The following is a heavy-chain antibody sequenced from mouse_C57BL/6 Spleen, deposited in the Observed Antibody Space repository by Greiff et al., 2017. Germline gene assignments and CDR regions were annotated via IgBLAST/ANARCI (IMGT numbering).Heavy chain of an antibody. Sequence: EVQRVESGGGLVQPGGSLKLSCAASGFTFSDYYMYWVRQTPEKRLEWVAYISNGGGSTYYPDTVKGRFTISRDNAKNTLYLQMSRLKSEDTAMYYCARQNYGSSYGFAYWGQGTLVTVSA. V-gene: IGHV5-12*01. J-gene: IGHJ3*01. CDR1: GFTFSDYY. CDR3: ARQNYGSSYGFAY. D-gene: IGHD1-1*01. CDR2: ISNGGGST.